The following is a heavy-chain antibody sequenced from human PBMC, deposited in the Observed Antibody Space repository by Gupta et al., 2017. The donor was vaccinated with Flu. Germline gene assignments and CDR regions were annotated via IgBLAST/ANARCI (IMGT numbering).Heavy chain of an antibody. CDR2: VDGGDGDT. CDR3: AIRDDDFNKRSARFDI. CDR1: GYTFTDYD. J-gene: IGHJ4*01. V-gene: IGHV1-69-2*01. Sequence: EVRLEQSGAAVKRPGTTVKISCKASGYTFTDYDIHWVRQVPGKGPEWVGLVDGGDGDTRFAENFQGRISMTADTSTDTAYMELSSRISEDTATYYCAIRDDDFNKRSARFDIWGQGTLVTVSS. D-gene: IGHD6-6*01.